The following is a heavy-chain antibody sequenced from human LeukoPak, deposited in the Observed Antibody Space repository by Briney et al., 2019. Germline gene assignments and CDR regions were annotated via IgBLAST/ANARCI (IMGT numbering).Heavy chain of an antibody. J-gene: IGHJ4*02. D-gene: IGHD4-23*01. V-gene: IGHV4-59*01. CDR3: AKDTGTVVHY. CDR2: IYYSGST. Sequence: SETLSLPCTVSSGSNSTYYGIWSRHPPGKGLEWIGYIYYSGSTNYNPSLKSRVTTSVDTSKNQCSLKLSSVTAADTAVYYCAKDTGTVVHYWGQGTLVTVSS. CDR1: SGSNSTYY.